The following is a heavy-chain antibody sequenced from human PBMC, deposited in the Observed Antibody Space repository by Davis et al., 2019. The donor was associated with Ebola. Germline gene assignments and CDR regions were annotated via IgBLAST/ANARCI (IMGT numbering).Heavy chain of an antibody. V-gene: IGHV3-48*01. Sequence: GESLKISCAASGFTFSSYSMNWVRQAPGKGLEWVSYISSSSSTIYYADSVKGRFTISRDNSKNTLYLQMNSLRAEDTALYYCAKGKYSVIAHFDYWGQGTLVTVSS. J-gene: IGHJ4*02. CDR3: AKGKYSVIAHFDY. D-gene: IGHD2-21*01. CDR1: GFTFSSYS. CDR2: ISSSSSTI.